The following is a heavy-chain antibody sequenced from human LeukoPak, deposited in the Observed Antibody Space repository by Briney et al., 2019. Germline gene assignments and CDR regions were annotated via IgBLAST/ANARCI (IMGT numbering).Heavy chain of an antibody. D-gene: IGHD3-22*01. J-gene: IGHJ4*02. V-gene: IGHV4-59*01. CDR2: IYYSGST. Sequence: SETLSLTCSVTGGSISSFYRSWIRQPPGKGLEWIGYIYYSGSTNYNPSLKSRVTISVDTSKNQFSLKLRSVTAADTAVYYCASAGDRSGYFYYFDNWGQGTLVTVSS. CDR1: GGSISSFY. CDR3: ASAGDRSGYFYYFDN.